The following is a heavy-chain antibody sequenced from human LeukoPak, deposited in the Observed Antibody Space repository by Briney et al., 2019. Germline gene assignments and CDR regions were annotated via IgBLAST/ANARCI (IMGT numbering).Heavy chain of an antibody. CDR1: GGSISSYY. V-gene: IGHV4-59*01. D-gene: IGHD3-9*01. J-gene: IGHJ4*02. CDR3: ARALMYYNILTGYSPQNFDY. CDR2: IHNSGST. Sequence: PSESPSLTCTASGGSISSYYWSWIRQPPGKGLGWVGCIHNSGSTSYDPSIKSRVTISVDTSKNQFSLKLSSVTAADTAVYYCARALMYYNILTGYSPQNFDYWGQGTLVTVSS.